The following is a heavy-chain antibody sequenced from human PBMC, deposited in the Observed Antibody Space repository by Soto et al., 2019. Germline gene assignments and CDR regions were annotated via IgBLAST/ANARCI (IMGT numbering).Heavy chain of an antibody. D-gene: IGHD2-15*01. Sequence: GGSLRLSCAASGFTFSHAWMSWVRQAPGKGLEWVGRIKSKADGETKDYGAPVRGRFTISRDDSKDTLYLQMNSLRIEDTAVYYCCVVKRRDQYSTSGYWFDPWGPGTLVTASS. CDR1: GFTFSHAW. J-gene: IGHJ5*02. CDR3: CVVKRRDQYSTSGYWFDP. V-gene: IGHV3-15*01. CDR2: IKSKADGETK.